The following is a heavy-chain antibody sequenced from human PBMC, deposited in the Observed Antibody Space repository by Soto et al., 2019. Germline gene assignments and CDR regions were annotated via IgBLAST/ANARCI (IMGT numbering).Heavy chain of an antibody. Sequence: SETLSLTCTVSGGSISSYYWSWIRQPPGKGLEWIGYIYYSGSTNYNPSLKSRVTISVDTSKNQFSLKLSSVTAADTAVYSCARSPYFSKFDNWGQGTLVTVSS. J-gene: IGHJ4*02. CDR1: GGSISSYY. CDR3: ARSPYFSKFDN. CDR2: IYYSGST. D-gene: IGHD4-4*01. V-gene: IGHV4-59*01.